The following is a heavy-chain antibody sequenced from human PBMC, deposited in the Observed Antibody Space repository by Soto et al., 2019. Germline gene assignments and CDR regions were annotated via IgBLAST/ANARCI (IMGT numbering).Heavy chain of an antibody. J-gene: IGHJ4*02. CDR1: AGSVSSGSYY. CDR2: IYYSGST. D-gene: IGHD1-1*01. Sequence: SETLSLTCTVSAGSVSSGSYYWRWIRQPPGKGLEWIGYIYYSGSTNYNPSLKSRVTISVDTSKNQFSLKLSPVTAADTAVHDCARDKITGLFDYWCQGTLVTVSS. V-gene: IGHV4-61*01. CDR3: ARDKITGLFDY.